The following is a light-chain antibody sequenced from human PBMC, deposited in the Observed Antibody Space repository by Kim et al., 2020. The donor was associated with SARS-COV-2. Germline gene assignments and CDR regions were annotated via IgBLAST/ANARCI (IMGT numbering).Light chain of an antibody. CDR3: QQSNRFPLS. J-gene: IGKJ4*01. CDR2: AAT. CDR1: QDIDSW. Sequence: DIQMTQSPSSVSASVGDRVAITCRASQDIDSWLAWYQQKPGKAPKLLIYAATNLQPGVPSRFSGSGSRTDFTLTISSLQPEDFATYYCQQSNRFPLSFGGGTKVDIK. V-gene: IGKV1-12*01.